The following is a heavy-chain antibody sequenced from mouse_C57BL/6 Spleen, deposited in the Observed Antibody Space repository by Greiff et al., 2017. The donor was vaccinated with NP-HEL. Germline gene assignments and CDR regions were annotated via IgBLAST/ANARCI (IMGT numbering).Heavy chain of an antibody. V-gene: IGHV5-4*01. D-gene: IGHD2-1*01. J-gene: IGHJ2*01. CDR3: ARDRGYGNYPYFDY. Sequence: EVKLVESGGGLVKPGGSLKLSCAASGFTFSSYAMSWVRQTPEKRLEWVATISDGGSYTYYPDNVKGRFTISRDNAKNNLYLQMSHLKSEDTAMYYCARDRGYGNYPYFDYWGQGTTLTVSS. CDR2: ISDGGSYT. CDR1: GFTFSSYA.